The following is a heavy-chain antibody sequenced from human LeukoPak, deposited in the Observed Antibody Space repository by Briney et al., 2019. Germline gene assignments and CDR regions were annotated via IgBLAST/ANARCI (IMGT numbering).Heavy chain of an antibody. D-gene: IGHD3-22*01. V-gene: IGHV3-23*01. Sequence: GGSLRLSCAASGFTFSSYAMSWVRQAPGKGLEWVSAISGSGGSTYYADSVKGRFTISRDNSKNTLYLQMNSPRAEDTAVYYCAKLTYYYDSSGYYNWFDPWGQGTLVTVSS. CDR3: AKLTYYYDSSGYYNWFDP. CDR1: GFTFSSYA. CDR2: ISGSGGST. J-gene: IGHJ5*02.